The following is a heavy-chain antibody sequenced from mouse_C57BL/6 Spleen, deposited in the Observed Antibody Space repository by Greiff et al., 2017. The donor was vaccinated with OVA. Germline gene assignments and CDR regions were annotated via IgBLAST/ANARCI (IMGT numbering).Heavy chain of an antibody. CDR1: GYTFTSYW. Sequence: VQLQQPGAELVKPGASVKLSCKASGYTFTSYWMHWVKQRPGQGLEWIGMIHPNSGSTNYNEKFKSKATLTVDKSSSTAYMQLSSLTSEDSAVYYCARANGSSYWDFDVWGTGTTVTVSS. V-gene: IGHV1-64*01. CDR3: ARANGSSYWDFDV. D-gene: IGHD1-1*01. J-gene: IGHJ1*03. CDR2: IHPNSGST.